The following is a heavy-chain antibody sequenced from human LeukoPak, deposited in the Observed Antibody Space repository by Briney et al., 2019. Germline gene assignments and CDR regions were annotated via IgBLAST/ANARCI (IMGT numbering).Heavy chain of an antibody. CDR1: GFAFSSYS. D-gene: IGHD3-22*01. CDR3: ARGGVSTVTSILVVISFDY. Sequence: PGGSLRLSCAASGFAFSSYSMNWVRQAPGKGLEWVSSISSSSNFIYYADSVKGRFTNSRDNAKNSLYLQMNSLRAEDTAIYYCARGGVSTVTSILVVISFDYWGQGALVTVSS. CDR2: ISSSSNFI. V-gene: IGHV3-21*01. J-gene: IGHJ4*02.